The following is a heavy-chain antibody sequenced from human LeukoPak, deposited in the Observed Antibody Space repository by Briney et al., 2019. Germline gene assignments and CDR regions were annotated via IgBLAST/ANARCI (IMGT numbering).Heavy chain of an antibody. CDR2: TNWNGGST. V-gene: IGHV3-20*04. CDR1: GFTFDDYG. J-gene: IGHJ4*02. CDR3: ARDRDYYDSSGYWGCDY. Sequence: PGGSLRLSCAASGFTFDDYGMSWVRQAPGKGLEWVSGTNWNGGSTGYADSVKGRFTISRDDAKNSLFLQMNSLRAEDTAVYYCARDRDYYDSSGYWGCDYWGQGTLVTVSS. D-gene: IGHD3-22*01.